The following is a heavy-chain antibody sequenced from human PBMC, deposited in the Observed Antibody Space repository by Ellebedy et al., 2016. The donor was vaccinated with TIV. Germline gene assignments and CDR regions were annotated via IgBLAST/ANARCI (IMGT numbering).Heavy chain of an antibody. Sequence: MPSETLSLTCTVSGGSISSYYWSWIRQPPGKGLEWIGYIYNSGSTSYNPSLKSRVTTSVDTSKNQFSLKLSSVTAADTAVYYCARAMWSYYFDYWGQGTLVTVSS. D-gene: IGHD2-21*01. V-gene: IGHV4-59*01. CDR1: GGSISSYY. CDR2: IYNSGST. J-gene: IGHJ4*02. CDR3: ARAMWSYYFDY.